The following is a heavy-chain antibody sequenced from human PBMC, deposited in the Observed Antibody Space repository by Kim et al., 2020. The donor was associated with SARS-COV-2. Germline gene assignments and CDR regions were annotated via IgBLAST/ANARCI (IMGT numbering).Heavy chain of an antibody. J-gene: IGHJ6*02. D-gene: IGHD1-26*01. CDR2: ISGSGSST. CDR1: GFTFSNYA. CDR3: AKDKPGNYFGMDV. V-gene: IGHV3-23*01. Sequence: GGSLRLSCAASGFTFSNYAMSWVRQAPGKGLELVSRISGSGSSTYYADSVKGRFTISRDSSKNTLYLQMNSLRAEDTAVYYCAKDKPGNYFGMDVWGQGTTVTVSS.